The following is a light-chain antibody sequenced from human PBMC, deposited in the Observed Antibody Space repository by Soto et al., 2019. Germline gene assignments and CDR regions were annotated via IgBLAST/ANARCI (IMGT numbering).Light chain of an antibody. V-gene: IGKV3D-15*01. CDR3: QHYNNWPFT. CDR2: GAS. CDR1: QSVSSSY. J-gene: IGKJ3*01. Sequence: EIVLTQSPGTLSLSPGERATLSCRASQSVSSSYLAWYQQKRGQAPRLLLYGASSRATGIPDRFSGSGSGTGFTLTITSLQSEDFAVYYCQHYNNWPFTFGPGTKVDIK.